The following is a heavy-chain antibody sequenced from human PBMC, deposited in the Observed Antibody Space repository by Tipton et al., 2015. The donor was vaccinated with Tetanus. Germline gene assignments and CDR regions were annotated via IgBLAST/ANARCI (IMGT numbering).Heavy chain of an antibody. Sequence: TLSLTCTVSGGSITAGGYYWSWIRQLPGKGLEWLGHIYHDGDTYFNPSLKSRLIISVDTSKNRFSLRLSSVTVADTAVYYCVRDLGYYFDVNGNRVDAFEIWGQGIMVTVSS. J-gene: IGHJ3*02. CDR1: GGSITAGGYY. D-gene: IGHD3-9*01. CDR2: IYHDGDT. CDR3: VRDLGYYFDVNGNRVDAFEI. V-gene: IGHV4-31*03.